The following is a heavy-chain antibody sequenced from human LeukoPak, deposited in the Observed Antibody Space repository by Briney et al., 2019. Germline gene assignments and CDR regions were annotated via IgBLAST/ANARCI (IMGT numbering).Heavy chain of an antibody. J-gene: IGHJ6*02. D-gene: IGHD1-26*01. CDR2: IYYSGST. V-gene: IGHV4-59*01. CDR3: ARDSPYSVSYYYYGMDV. CDR1: GGSISSYY. Sequence: SETLSLTCTVSGGSISSYYWSWIRQPPGKGLEWIGYIYYSGSTNYNPSLKSRVTISVDTSKNQFSLKLSSVTAADTAVYYCARDSPYSVSYYYYGMDVGGQGTTVTVSS.